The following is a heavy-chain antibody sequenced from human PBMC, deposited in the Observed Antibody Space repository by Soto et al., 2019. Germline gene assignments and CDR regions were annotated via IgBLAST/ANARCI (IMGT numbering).Heavy chain of an antibody. CDR2: ISYDGSNK. V-gene: IGHV3-30-3*01. J-gene: IGHJ4*02. D-gene: IGHD5-12*01. Sequence: PGGSLRLSCAASGFTFSSYAMHWVRQAPGKGLEWVAVISYDGSNKYYADSVKGRFTISRDNSKNTLYLRMNSLRAEDTAVYYCAKATTDIVAGIFDYWGQGTLVTVSS. CDR3: AKATTDIVAGIFDY. CDR1: GFTFSSYA.